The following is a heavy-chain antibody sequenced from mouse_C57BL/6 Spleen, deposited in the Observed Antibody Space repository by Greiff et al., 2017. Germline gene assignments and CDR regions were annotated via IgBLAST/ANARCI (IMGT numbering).Heavy chain of an antibody. CDR1: GYSFTDYY. CDR3: ARPECGSSPYYAMDY. Sequence: VQLKQPGPELVKPGASVKISCKASGYSFTDYYMNWVKQSTGKRLEWIGVINPNNGTTSYNQKFKGKATLTVDKSSSTAYMQLNSLTSEDSAVYYCARPECGSSPYYAMDYWGQGTSVTVSS. V-gene: IGHV1-39*01. J-gene: IGHJ4*01. CDR2: INPNNGTT. D-gene: IGHD1-1*01.